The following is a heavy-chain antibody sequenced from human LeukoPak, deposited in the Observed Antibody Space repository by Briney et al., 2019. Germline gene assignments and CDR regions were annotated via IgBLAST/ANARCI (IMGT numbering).Heavy chain of an antibody. D-gene: IGHD3-10*01. CDR1: GYNFANYW. V-gene: IGHV5-51*01. CDR2: IDPGDSDT. CDR3: ATNTMFRGIHAFDI. J-gene: IGHJ3*02. Sequence: GESLKISCKGSGYNFANYWITWVRQMPGKGLEWMGRIDPGDSDTRYSPSFQGQVTISADKSLSTAYLQWSSLKASDSAMYYCATNTMFRGIHAFDIWGQGTMVTVSS.